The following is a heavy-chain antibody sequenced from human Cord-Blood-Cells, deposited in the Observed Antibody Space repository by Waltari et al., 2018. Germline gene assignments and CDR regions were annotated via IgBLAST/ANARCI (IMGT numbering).Heavy chain of an antibody. V-gene: IGHV4-59*01. CDR2: IYYSGST. D-gene: IGHD3-3*01. CDR3: AREQYDFWSGSYFDY. CDR1: GGSISSYS. J-gene: IGHJ4*02. Sequence: QVQLQESGPGLVKPSETLSLTCTVSGGSISSYSWSWIRQPPGKGLEWIGYIYYSGSTNYNPSLKSRVTISVDTSKNQFSLKLSSVTAADTAVYYCAREQYDFWSGSYFDYWGQGTLVTVSS.